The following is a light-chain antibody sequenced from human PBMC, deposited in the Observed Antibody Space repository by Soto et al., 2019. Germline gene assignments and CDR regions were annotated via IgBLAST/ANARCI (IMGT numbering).Light chain of an antibody. J-gene: IGKJ4*01. V-gene: IGKV1-5*03. CDR2: KAS. CDR1: QSISSR. Sequence: DIQMTQSPSTLSAFVGDRVTITCRASQSISSRLAWYQQKPGKAPKLLIYKASSLESGVPSRFSGSGSGTEFTLTISSLQPDDFATYYCQHYNSYPLTFGGGTKVEIK. CDR3: QHYNSYPLT.